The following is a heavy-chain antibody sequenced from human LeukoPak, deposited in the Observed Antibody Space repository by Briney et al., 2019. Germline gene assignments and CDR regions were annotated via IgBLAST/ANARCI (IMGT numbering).Heavy chain of an antibody. CDR1: GFTFDDYA. V-gene: IGHV3-9*01. J-gene: IGHJ4*02. CDR3: AKDISYYDSSGYYYGVY. D-gene: IGHD3-22*01. Sequence: GGSLRLSCAASGFTFDDYAMHWVRQAPGKGLEWVSGISWNSGSIGYADSVKGRFTISRDNAKNSLYLQMNSLRAEDTALYYCAKDISYYDSSGYYYGVYWGQGTLVTVSS. CDR2: ISWNSGSI.